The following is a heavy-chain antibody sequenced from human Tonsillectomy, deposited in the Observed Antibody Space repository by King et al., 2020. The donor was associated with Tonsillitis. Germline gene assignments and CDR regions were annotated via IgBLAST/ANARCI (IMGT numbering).Heavy chain of an antibody. Sequence: VQLVQSGAEVKKPGESLKISCKGSGYSFISYWIGWVRQMPGKGLEWMGMISPGDSDTRYSPSFQGQVTISADKSISTAYLQWSSLKASDTAMYYCARYDDNVWGSYRSRNYFDYWGQGTLVTVSS. CDR3: ARYDDNVWGSYRSRNYFDY. CDR2: ISPGDSDT. J-gene: IGHJ4*02. D-gene: IGHD3-16*02. CDR1: GYSFISYW. V-gene: IGHV5-51*01.